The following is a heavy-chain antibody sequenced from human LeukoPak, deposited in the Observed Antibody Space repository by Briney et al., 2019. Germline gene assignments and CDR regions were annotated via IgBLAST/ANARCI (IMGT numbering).Heavy chain of an antibody. CDR2: ISSSSSYI. CDR1: GFTFSSYS. Sequence: GGSLRLSCAASGFTFSSYSMNWVRQAPGKGLEWVSSISSSSSYIYYADSVKGRFTISRDNAKNSLYLQMNSLRAEDTAVYYCARAMLTYYYDSSGYYRWGQGTLVTVSS. D-gene: IGHD3-22*01. CDR3: ARAMLTYYYDSSGYYR. V-gene: IGHV3-21*01. J-gene: IGHJ4*02.